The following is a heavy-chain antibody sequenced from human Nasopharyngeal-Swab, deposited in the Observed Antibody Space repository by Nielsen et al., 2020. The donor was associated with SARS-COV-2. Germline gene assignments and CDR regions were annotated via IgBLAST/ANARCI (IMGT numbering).Heavy chain of an antibody. CDR3: AREQRMRSNYDFWSGYYNDAFDI. CDR1: GFDFRSYW. V-gene: IGHV3-7*01. Sequence: LKISCAASGFDFRSYWMTWVRQAPGKGLEWVANIKEDGSEKYYVDSVKGRFTISRDNAKNSVYLQMNSLRAEDTAVYYCAREQRMRSNYDFWSGYYNDAFDIWGQGTMVTVSS. J-gene: IGHJ3*02. CDR2: IKEDGSEK. D-gene: IGHD3-3*01.